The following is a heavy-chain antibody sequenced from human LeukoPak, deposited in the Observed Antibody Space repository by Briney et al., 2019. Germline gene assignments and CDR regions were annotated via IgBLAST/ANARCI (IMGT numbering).Heavy chain of an antibody. V-gene: IGHV3-7*01. J-gene: IGHJ4*02. CDR3: ARDRVTTVTTRYPTAPIDY. D-gene: IGHD4-11*01. Sequence: PGGSLRLSCAASGFNFNTYWMTWVRQAPGKGLEWVANINQDGSEKYYVDSVKGRFTISRDNAKNSLYLQMNSLRAEDTAVYYCARDRVTTVTTRYPTAPIDYWGQGTLVTVSS. CDR2: INQDGSEK. CDR1: GFNFNTYW.